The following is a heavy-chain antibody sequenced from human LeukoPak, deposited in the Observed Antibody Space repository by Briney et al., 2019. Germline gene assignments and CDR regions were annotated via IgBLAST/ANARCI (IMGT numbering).Heavy chain of an antibody. CDR2: IYSGGST. V-gene: IGHV3-53*01. Sequence: PGGSLRLSCVVSGFTVSNNYMSWVRQAPRKGLEWVSLIYSGGSTYYADSVKGRFTNSRDNSKNTVYLQMNSLRGEDTAVYYCAKDFRIGYSAHFDYWGQGALVTVSS. D-gene: IGHD2-21*01. J-gene: IGHJ4*02. CDR1: GFTVSNNY. CDR3: AKDFRIGYSAHFDY.